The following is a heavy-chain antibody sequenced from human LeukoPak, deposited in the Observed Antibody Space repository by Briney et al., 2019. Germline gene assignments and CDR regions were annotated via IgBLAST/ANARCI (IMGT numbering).Heavy chain of an antibody. D-gene: IGHD4-17*01. CDR1: GGSFSGYY. CDR3: ARGGYGDYVPFDY. J-gene: IGHJ4*02. CDR2: INHSGST. V-gene: IGHV4-34*01. Sequence: SETLSLTCAVYGGSFSGYYWSWIRQPPGKGLEWIGEINHSGSTNYNPSLKSRVTISVDTSKDQFSLKLSSVTAADTAVYYCARGGYGDYVPFDYWGQGTLVTVSS.